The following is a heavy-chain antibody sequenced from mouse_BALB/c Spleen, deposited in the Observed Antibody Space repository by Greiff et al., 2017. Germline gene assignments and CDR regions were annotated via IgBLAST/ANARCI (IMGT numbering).Heavy chain of an antibody. CDR1: GFTFSSFG. CDR2: ISSGSSTI. Sequence: EVKLMESGGGLVQPGGSRKLSCAASGFTFSSFGMHWVRQAPEKGLEWVAYISSGSSTIYYADTVKGRFTISRDNPKNTLFLQMTSLRSEDTAMYYCARSDDYDPMDYWGQGTSVTVSS. D-gene: IGHD2-4*01. CDR3: ARSDDYDPMDY. J-gene: IGHJ4*01. V-gene: IGHV5-17*02.